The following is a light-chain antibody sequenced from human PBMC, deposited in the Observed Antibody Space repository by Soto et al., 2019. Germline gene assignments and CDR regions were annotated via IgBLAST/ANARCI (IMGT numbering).Light chain of an antibody. J-gene: IGLJ1*01. CDR3: SSYTSATTYV. CDR2: DVS. CDR1: SSDVGAYNY. V-gene: IGLV2-14*03. Sequence: QSVLTQPASVSGSPGQSITISCTGTSSDVGAYNYDSWYQQHHPGEAPKLKIYDVSHRPSGVSNRFSGSKSGNTASLNISGLQTEDEADYYCSSYTSATTYVFGTGTKVTVL.